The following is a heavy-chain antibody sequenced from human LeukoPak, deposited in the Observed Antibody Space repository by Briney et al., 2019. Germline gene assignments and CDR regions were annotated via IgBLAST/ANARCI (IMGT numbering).Heavy chain of an antibody. Sequence: PGGSLRLSCAASGFTFSSYAMSWVRQAPGKGLEWVSSISSSSSYIYYADSVKGRFTISRDNAKNSLYLQMNSLRAEDTAVYYCARDFCSSTSCFRKVDAFDIWGQGTMVTVSS. J-gene: IGHJ3*02. CDR1: GFTFSSYA. CDR2: ISSSSSYI. CDR3: ARDFCSSTSCFRKVDAFDI. D-gene: IGHD2-2*01. V-gene: IGHV3-21*01.